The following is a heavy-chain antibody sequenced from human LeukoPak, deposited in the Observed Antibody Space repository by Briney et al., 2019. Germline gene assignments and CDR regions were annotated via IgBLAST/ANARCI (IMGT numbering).Heavy chain of an antibody. V-gene: IGHV4-59*01. D-gene: IGHD6-6*01. J-gene: IGHJ6*02. CDR1: GGSISNYY. CDR3: ARHGTARNGMDV. CDR2: IFYSGST. Sequence: PSETLSLTCTVSGGSISNYYWSWLRQPPGKGLEWIGYIFYSGSTNYNPSLKSRVTISVDTPKNQFSLKLNSVTAADTAVYYCARHGTARNGMDVWGQGTTVTVSS.